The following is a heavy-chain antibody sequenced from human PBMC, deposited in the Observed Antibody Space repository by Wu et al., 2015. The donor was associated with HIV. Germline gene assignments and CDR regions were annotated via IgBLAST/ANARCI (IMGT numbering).Heavy chain of an antibody. CDR1: GYNFTNYG. V-gene: IGHV1-18*01. D-gene: IGHD1-26*01. Sequence: QAQVVQSGAEVKKPGASVKVSCKASGYNFTNYGISWVRQAPGQGLEWMGWIMTSNGNTKYAQKFQGRVTMTTDTSTSTAYMELRSLRFDDTAVYYCGRDPAQYSGSSGYYYYMDVWGKGTTSPSP. CDR2: IMTSNGNT. CDR3: GRDPAQYSGSSGYYYYMDV. J-gene: IGHJ6*03.